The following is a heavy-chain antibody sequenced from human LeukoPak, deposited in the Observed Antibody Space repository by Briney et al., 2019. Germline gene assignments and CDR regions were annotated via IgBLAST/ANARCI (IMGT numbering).Heavy chain of an antibody. V-gene: IGHV4-39*01. Sequence: PSETLSLTCTVSGGSISSSSYYWGWIRQPPGKGLEWIGSIYYSGSTYYKSSLKSRVTISVDASKNQFSQKLNSVTAADTAVYYCARVTMIRGLIISYFDSWGQGILVTVSS. D-gene: IGHD3-10*01. J-gene: IGHJ4*02. CDR3: ARVTMIRGLIISYFDS. CDR2: IYYSGST. CDR1: GGSISSSSYY.